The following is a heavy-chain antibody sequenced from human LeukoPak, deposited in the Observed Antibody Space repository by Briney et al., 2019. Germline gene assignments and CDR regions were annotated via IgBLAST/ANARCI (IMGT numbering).Heavy chain of an antibody. CDR2: IIPIFGTA. Sequence: SVKVSCKASGGTFSSYAISWVRQAPGQGLEWMGGIIPIFGTANYAQKFQGRVTITTDESTSTAYMELSSLRSEDTAVYYCARGPQAYCGGDCYSGFDYWGQGTLVTVSS. D-gene: IGHD2-21*01. CDR3: ARGPQAYCGGDCYSGFDY. V-gene: IGHV1-69*05. CDR1: GGTFSSYA. J-gene: IGHJ4*02.